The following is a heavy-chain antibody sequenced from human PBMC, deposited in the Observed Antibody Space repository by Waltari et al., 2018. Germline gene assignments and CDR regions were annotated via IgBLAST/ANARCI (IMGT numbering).Heavy chain of an antibody. J-gene: IGHJ6*04. V-gene: IGHV1-69*10. CDR1: GGTFSSYA. D-gene: IGHD6-19*01. CDR3: GIAVAGTVGRLDV. CDR2: IIPIPGIA. Sequence: QVQLVQSGAEVKKPGSSVKVSCKASGGTFSSYAISWVRQAPGQGLEWMGGIIPIPGIANYAQKFQGRVTITADKSTSTAYMELSSLRSEDTAVYYCGIAVAGTVGRLDVWGKGTTVTVSS.